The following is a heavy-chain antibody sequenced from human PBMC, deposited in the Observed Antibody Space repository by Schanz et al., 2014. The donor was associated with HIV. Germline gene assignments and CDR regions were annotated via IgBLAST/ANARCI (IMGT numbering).Heavy chain of an antibody. V-gene: IGHV3-33*01. Sequence: QVQLVESGGGVVQPGKSLRLSCAASGFTFRNFGMHWVRQAPGKGLEWVAAMWYDESHKGYADSVKGRFTISRDNAKNSLYLQMNNLRAEDTAVYYCARAEPLTPVDYWGQGTLVTVSS. CDR3: ARAEPLTPVDY. J-gene: IGHJ4*02. CDR1: GFTFRNFG. CDR2: MWYDESHK. D-gene: IGHD7-27*01.